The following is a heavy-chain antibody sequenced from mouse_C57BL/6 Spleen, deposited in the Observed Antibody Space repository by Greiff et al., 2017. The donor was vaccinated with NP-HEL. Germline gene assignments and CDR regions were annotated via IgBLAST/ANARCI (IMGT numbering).Heavy chain of an antibody. CDR1: GYTFTSYW. CDR2: IHPNSGST. V-gene: IGHV1-64*01. Sequence: QVQLQQPGAELVKPGASVKLSCKASGYTFTSYWMHWVKQRPGQGLEWIGMIHPNSGSTNYNEKFKSKATLTVDKSSSTAYMQLSSLTSEDSAVYYCAREGLITTVVDPYYYAMDYWGQGTSVTVSS. D-gene: IGHD1-1*01. CDR3: AREGLITTVVDPYYYAMDY. J-gene: IGHJ4*01.